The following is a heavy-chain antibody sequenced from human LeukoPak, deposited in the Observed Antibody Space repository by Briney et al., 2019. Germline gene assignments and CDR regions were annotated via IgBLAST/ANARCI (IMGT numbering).Heavy chain of an antibody. CDR3: AKRPSDYGDYVSYFDY. V-gene: IGHV3-30*18. CDR1: GFSFISYG. Sequence: AGGSLRLSCAASGFSFISYGMQWVRQAPGKGLEGVGVISDDGRSKDYADSVKGRFTISRDNSKDTLYLQMNSLRDEDTAVYYCAKRPSDYGDYVSYFDYWGQGTLVTVSS. D-gene: IGHD4-17*01. CDR2: ISDDGRSK. J-gene: IGHJ4*02.